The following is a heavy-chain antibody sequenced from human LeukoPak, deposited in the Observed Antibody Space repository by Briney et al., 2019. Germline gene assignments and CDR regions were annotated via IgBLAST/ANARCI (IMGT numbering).Heavy chain of an antibody. CDR3: ARESLDYGVDY. J-gene: IGHJ4*02. V-gene: IGHV1-3*01. CDR1: RYTFTSYA. D-gene: IGHD4-17*01. Sequence: ASVKVSCKASRYTFTSYAMHWARQAPGQRLEWMGWINAGNGNTRYSQKFQGRVTITRDTSASTAYMELSSLRSDDTAVYYCARESLDYGVDYWGQGTLVTVSS. CDR2: INAGNGNT.